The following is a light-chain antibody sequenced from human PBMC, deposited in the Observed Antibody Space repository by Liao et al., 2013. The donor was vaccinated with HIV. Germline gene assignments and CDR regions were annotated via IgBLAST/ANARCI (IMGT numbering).Light chain of an antibody. V-gene: IGLV3-21*04. J-gene: IGLJ2*01. Sequence: SYELTQPPSVSVAPGKTARITCGGNNIGSKSVHWYQQKPGQAPVLVIYYDIDRPSGIPERFSGSNSGNTATLTISRVEAGDEADYYCQVWDSRSVVIFGGGTKVTVL. CDR3: QVWDSRSVVI. CDR1: NIGSKS. CDR2: YDI.